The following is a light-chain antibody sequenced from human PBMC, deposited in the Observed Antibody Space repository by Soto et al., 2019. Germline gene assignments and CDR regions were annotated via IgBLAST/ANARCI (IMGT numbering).Light chain of an antibody. Sequence: TVLTQSPGTLSLSPGERATLSCRASQNVSSNLLVWYQQKPGQPPRLLIYDASTRATGIPARFSGSGSGADFTLTISSLEPEDFAVYYCLQRSDWWTFGQGTKVEIK. CDR3: LQRSDWWT. CDR1: QNVSSN. CDR2: DAS. J-gene: IGKJ1*01. V-gene: IGKV3-11*01.